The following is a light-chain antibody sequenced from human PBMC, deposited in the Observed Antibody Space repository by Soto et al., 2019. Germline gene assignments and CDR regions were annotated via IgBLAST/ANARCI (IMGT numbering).Light chain of an antibody. J-gene: IGKJ1*01. V-gene: IGKV1-12*01. Sequence: DIQMTQSPSSVSASVGDRVTITCRASQDINNRLAWFQQRPGRAPKYLIQAASILQSGFPSRFSGSGSGTDFTLTINSLQPEDLATYYCLQVQSFPRTFGQGTKVELK. CDR3: LQVQSFPRT. CDR1: QDINNR. CDR2: AAS.